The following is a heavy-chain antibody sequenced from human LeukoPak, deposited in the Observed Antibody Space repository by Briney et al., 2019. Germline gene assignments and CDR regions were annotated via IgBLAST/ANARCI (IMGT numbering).Heavy chain of an antibody. Sequence: GGSLRLSCAASGFTFSGYWMHWVRQAPGKGLEWVSVIYSDGRTYYADSVKGRFTISRDKSKNTLYLQMNSLRAEDTAVCYCARGGGLLVAATFDYWGQGTLVTVSS. CDR3: ARGGGLLVAATFDY. CDR1: GFTFSGYW. CDR2: IYSDGRT. V-gene: IGHV3-53*01. D-gene: IGHD2-15*01. J-gene: IGHJ4*02.